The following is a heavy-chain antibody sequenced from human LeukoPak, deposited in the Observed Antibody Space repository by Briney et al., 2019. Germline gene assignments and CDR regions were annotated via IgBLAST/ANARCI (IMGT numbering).Heavy chain of an antibody. Sequence: GSLRLSCAAPGITFSNYNMNWVRQAPGKGLEWISSITSSSSYTFYADSVKGRFTISRDNAKNSLYLQMNSLRVEDTAVYYCARCTTGRTFGSLREIKRSREIDYWGQGTLVTVSS. CDR1: GITFSNYN. D-gene: IGHD1-1*01. CDR3: ARCTTGRTFGSLREIKRSREIDY. J-gene: IGHJ4*02. V-gene: IGHV3-21*01. CDR2: ITSSSSYT.